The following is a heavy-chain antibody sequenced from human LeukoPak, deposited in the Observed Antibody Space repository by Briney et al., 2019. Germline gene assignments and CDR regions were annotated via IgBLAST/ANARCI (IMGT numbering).Heavy chain of an antibody. J-gene: IGHJ3*02. V-gene: IGHV3-21*01. CDR2: ISSSSSYI. D-gene: IGHD2-15*01. CDR1: GFTFSSYS. CDR3: ARTRVAARAFDI. Sequence: GGSLRLSCAASGFTFSSYSMNWVRQAPGKGLEWVSSISSSSSYIYYADSVKGRSTISRDDAKNTLYLQMNSLRAEDTAVYYCARTRVAARAFDIWGQGTMVTVSS.